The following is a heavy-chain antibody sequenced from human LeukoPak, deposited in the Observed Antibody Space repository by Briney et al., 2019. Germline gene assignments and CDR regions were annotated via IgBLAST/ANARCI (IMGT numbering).Heavy chain of an antibody. CDR3: AKEASRGSSFAYTPIEKPYYLDY. Sequence: GGSLRLSCAASEFSVGSNYMTWVRQAPGKGLEWVSLIYSGGSTYYADSVKGRFTISRDNSKNTLYLQMNSLRAEDTAVYYCAKEASRGSSFAYTPIEKPYYLDYWGQGTLVTVSS. J-gene: IGHJ4*02. CDR1: EFSVGSNY. CDR2: IYSGGST. D-gene: IGHD5-18*01. V-gene: IGHV3-66*01.